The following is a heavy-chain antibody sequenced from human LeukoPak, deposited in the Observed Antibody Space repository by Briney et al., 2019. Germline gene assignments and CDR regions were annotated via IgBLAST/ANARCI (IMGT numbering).Heavy chain of an antibody. J-gene: IGHJ4*02. D-gene: IGHD1-7*01. Sequence: PSETLSLTCTVSGGSISSYYWSWIRQPPGKGLEWIGYVSYSGSTNYEASLQSRVTISVDTSKNQISLKLNFVSAADTAVYYCARHTGGTTYDIWGQGTLVTVSS. V-gene: IGHV4-59*08. CDR3: ARHTGGTTYDI. CDR2: VSYSGST. CDR1: GGSISSYY.